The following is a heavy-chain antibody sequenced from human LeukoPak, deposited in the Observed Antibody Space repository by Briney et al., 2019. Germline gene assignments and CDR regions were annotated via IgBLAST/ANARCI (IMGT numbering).Heavy chain of an antibody. J-gene: IGHJ4*02. V-gene: IGHV4-39*07. Sequence: SETLSLTCTVSGGSISSSSYYWGWIRQPPGKGLEWIGSIYYSGSTCYNPSLKSRVTISVDTSKNQFSLKLSSVTAADTAVYYCARERGNWNGEYYFDYWGQGTLVTVSS. CDR2: IYYSGST. CDR1: GGSISSSSYY. D-gene: IGHD1-20*01. CDR3: ARERGNWNGEYYFDY.